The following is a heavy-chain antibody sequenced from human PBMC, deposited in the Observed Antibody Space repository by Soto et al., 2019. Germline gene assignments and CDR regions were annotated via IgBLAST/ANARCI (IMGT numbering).Heavy chain of an antibody. CDR3: ARQIYDSDTGPNFQYYFDS. CDR1: GYSFAGYW. Sequence: GESLKISCKGSGYSFAGYWITWVRQKPGKGLEWMGRIDPSDSRTYYSPSFRGHVTISVTKSITTVFLQWSSLRASDTAMYYCARQIYDSDTGPNFQYYFDSWGQGTPVTVSS. V-gene: IGHV5-10-1*01. D-gene: IGHD3-22*01. J-gene: IGHJ4*02. CDR2: IDPSDSRT.